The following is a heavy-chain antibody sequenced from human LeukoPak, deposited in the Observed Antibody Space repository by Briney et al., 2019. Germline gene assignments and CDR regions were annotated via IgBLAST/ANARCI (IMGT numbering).Heavy chain of an antibody. CDR3: ARERGIRDAFDF. CDR1: GYTFTSNY. V-gene: IGHV1-46*01. Sequence: ASVKVSCKAFGYTFTSNYMHWVRQAPGQGPEWMGVISPSGGSTTYAQKFQGRVTLTRDMSTSTDYLELSSLRSEDTAVYYCARERGIRDAFDFWGQGTMVTVSS. J-gene: IGHJ3*01. CDR2: ISPSGGST. D-gene: IGHD1-14*01.